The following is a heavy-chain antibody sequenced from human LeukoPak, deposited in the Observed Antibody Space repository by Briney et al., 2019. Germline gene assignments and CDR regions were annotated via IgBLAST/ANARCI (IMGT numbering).Heavy chain of an antibody. CDR3: ARGHSSSSLGFDY. J-gene: IGHJ4*02. D-gene: IGHD6-6*01. CDR2: IKQDGSEK. CDR1: GFTFSSYW. Sequence: GGSLRLSCAASGFTFSSYWMSWVRQAPGKGLEWVANIKQDGSEKYYVDSVKGRFTISRDNAKNSLYLQMNSLRAEDTAVYYCARGHSSSSLGFDYWGQGTLVTVPS. V-gene: IGHV3-7*01.